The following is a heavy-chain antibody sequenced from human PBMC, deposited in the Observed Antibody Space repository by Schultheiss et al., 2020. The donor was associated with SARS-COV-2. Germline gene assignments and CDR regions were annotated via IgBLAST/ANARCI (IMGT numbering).Heavy chain of an antibody. Sequence: SETLSLTCAVYGGSFSGYYWSWIRQPPGKGLEWIGEINHSGSTNYNPSLKSRVTISVDTSKNQFSLKLSSVTAADTAVYHCARGGMLVVVPDYWGQGTLVTVSS. V-gene: IGHV4-34*01. D-gene: IGHD3-22*01. J-gene: IGHJ4*02. CDR2: INHSGST. CDR3: ARGGMLVVVPDY. CDR1: GGSFSGYY.